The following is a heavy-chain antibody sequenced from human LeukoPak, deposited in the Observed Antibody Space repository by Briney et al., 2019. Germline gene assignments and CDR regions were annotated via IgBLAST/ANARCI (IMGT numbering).Heavy chain of an antibody. J-gene: IGHJ4*02. CDR1: GFTFSSYS. Sequence: GSLRLSCAASGFTFSSYSMNWVRQAPGKGLEWVSSISSSSSYIYYADSVKGRFTITRDNAKNSLYLQMNSLRAEDTAVYYCASYSGSYPPPFDYWGQGTLVTVS. CDR3: ASYSGSYPPPFDY. D-gene: IGHD1-26*01. V-gene: IGHV3-21*01. CDR2: ISSSSSYI.